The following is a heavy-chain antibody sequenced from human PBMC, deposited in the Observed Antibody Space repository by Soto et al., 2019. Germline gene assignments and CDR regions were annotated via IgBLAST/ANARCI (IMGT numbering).Heavy chain of an antibody. CDR1: GGSIRSSTYH. J-gene: IGHJ4*02. D-gene: IGHD3-16*01. CDR3: AREFPYYVSSDSYLDY. V-gene: IGHV4-39*02. CDR2: AYYSEST. Sequence: SETLSLTCTVSGGSIRSSTYHWGWIRQPPGRGLEWIGSAYYSESTYYNPSLKSRITVTPDTSKNQFSLHLNSVTPEDTAVYYCAREFPYYVSSDSYLDYWGQGALVTVSS.